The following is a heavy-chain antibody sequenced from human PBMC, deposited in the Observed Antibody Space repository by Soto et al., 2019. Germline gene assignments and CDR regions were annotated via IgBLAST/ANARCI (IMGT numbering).Heavy chain of an antibody. CDR3: ARVVRYCSSTSCYREGFDP. D-gene: IGHD2-2*01. CDR1: GGTFSSYA. CDR2: IIPIFGTA. V-gene: IGHV1-69*13. Sequence: AASVKVSCKASGGTFSSYAISWVRQAPGQGLEWMGGIIPIFGTANYAQKVQGRVTITADESTSTAYMELSSLRSEDTAVYYCARVVRYCSSTSCYREGFDPWGQGTLVTVSS. J-gene: IGHJ5*02.